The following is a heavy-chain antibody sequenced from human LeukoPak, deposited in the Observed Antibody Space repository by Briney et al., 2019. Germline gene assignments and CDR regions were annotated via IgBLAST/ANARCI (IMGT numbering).Heavy chain of an antibody. J-gene: IGHJ3*02. CDR3: AKAFCGGDCYSGEDDALDI. V-gene: IGHV3-23*01. D-gene: IGHD2-21*02. Sequence: GGSLRLSCAAFGFTFSSYAMSWVRQAPGKGLEWVSAISGSGGSTYYADSVKGRFTISRDNSKNTLYLQMNSLRAEDTAVYYCAKAFCGGDCYSGEDDALDIWGQGTMVTVSS. CDR2: ISGSGGST. CDR1: GFTFSSYA.